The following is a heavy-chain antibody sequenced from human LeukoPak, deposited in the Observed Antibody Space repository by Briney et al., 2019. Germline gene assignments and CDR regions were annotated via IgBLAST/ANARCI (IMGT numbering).Heavy chain of an antibody. CDR3: ARDSPLYCGGDCYSDY. V-gene: IGHV3-7*01. D-gene: IGHD2-21*02. CDR1: GFTIRSYW. CDR2: IKQDGSEK. Sequence: GGSLRLSCAASGFTIRSYWMSWVRQAPGKGLDWVANIKQDGSEKYYVDSVRGRFTISRDNAKNSLYLQMNSLRAEDTAVYYCARDSPLYCGGDCYSDYWGQGTLVTVSS. J-gene: IGHJ4*02.